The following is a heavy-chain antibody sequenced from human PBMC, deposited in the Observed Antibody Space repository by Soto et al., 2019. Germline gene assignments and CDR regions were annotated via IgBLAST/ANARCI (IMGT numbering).Heavy chain of an antibody. CDR1: GDTFSFYT. J-gene: IGHJ4*02. CDR2: INPIVSMS. CDR3: AASYGSGYRAFDY. D-gene: IGHD3-10*01. V-gene: IGHV1-69*02. Sequence: QVQLVQSGTEVKKPGSSVKVSCKASGDTFSFYTINWVGQAPGLGLEWVGRINPIVSMSNYAQKFQGRVSMTADKSTSTAYMELRSLRSDVTAMYFCAASYGSGYRAFDYWGQGALVIVSS.